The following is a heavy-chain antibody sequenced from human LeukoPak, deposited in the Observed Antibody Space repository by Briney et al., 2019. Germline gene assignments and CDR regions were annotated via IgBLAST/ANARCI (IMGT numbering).Heavy chain of an antibody. D-gene: IGHD3-10*01. J-gene: IGHJ4*02. CDR2: IITIFGSA. Sequence: EWMGGIITIFGSANYAQKFQDRVTITADESTSTAYMELSSLRSEDTAVYYCARGGRDGWGSHSFIQLDYWGQGTMVTVSS. CDR3: ARGGRDGWGSHSFIQLDY. V-gene: IGHV1-69*01.